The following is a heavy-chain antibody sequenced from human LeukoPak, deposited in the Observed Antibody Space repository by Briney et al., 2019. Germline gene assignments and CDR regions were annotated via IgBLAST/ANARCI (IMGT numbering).Heavy chain of an antibody. Sequence: ASVKVSCKAAGYTFTGHYMFWVRQAPGQGLEWMGRINPNSGGTNYAQKFQGRVTMTRDTSISTAYMELSRLRSDDTAVYYCARGYCSGGSCHSVENWSDPWGQGTLVTVSS. J-gene: IGHJ5*02. CDR3: ARGYCSGGSCHSVENWSDP. CDR1: GYTFTGHY. V-gene: IGHV1-2*06. CDR2: INPNSGGT. D-gene: IGHD2-15*01.